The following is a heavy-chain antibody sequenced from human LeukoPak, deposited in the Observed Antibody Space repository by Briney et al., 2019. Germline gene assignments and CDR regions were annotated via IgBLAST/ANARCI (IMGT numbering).Heavy chain of an antibody. CDR2: INHSGST. CDR3: AREVPEENYYDSSGLFDY. J-gene: IGHJ4*02. Sequence: SETLSLTCAVYGRSFSGYYWLWIRQPPGKALVWIGEINHSGSTNYNLSLKSRVTISVDTSKNQFSLKLSSVTAADTAVYYCAREVPEENYYDSSGLFDYWGQGTLVTVSS. D-gene: IGHD3-22*01. CDR1: GRSFSGYY. V-gene: IGHV4-34*01.